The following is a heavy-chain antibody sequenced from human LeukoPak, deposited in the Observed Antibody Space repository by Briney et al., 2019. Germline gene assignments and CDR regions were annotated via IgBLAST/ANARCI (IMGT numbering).Heavy chain of an antibody. CDR3: ARQSNLVRNKDY. D-gene: IGHD1/OR15-1a*01. Sequence: GGSLRLSCAASGFTFVSYGRSWVRRPPGKGLEWVSVIYSGGSTYYADSVKGRFTISRDNSKNTLYLQMNSLRAEDTAVYYCARQSNLVRNKDYWGQGTLVTVSS. J-gene: IGHJ4*02. V-gene: IGHV3-66*04. CDR2: IYSGGST. CDR1: GFTFVSYG.